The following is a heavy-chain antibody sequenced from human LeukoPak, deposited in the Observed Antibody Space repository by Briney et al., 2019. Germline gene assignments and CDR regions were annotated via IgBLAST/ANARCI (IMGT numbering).Heavy chain of an antibody. CDR3: ARHLIAVAGTGSVFDI. CDR2: IYYSGST. V-gene: IGHV4-34*01. D-gene: IGHD6-19*01. CDR1: GGSFSGYY. J-gene: IGHJ3*02. Sequence: SETLSLTCAVYGGSFSGYYWSWIRQPPGKGLEWIGSIYYSGSTYYNPSLRSRVTISVDSSKNQFSLKLSSVTAADTAVHYCARHLIAVAGTGSVFDIWGQGTTVTVSS.